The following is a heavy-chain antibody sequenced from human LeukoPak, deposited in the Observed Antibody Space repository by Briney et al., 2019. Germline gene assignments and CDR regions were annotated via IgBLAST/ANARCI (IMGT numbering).Heavy chain of an antibody. Sequence: TGGSLRLSCAASGFTFSSYWMSWVRQAPGKGLEWVSAISGSGGSTYYADSVKGRFTISRDNSKNTLYLQMNSLRAEDTAVYYCAKPSPRGLYIVVVPAAFDYWGQGTLVTVSS. J-gene: IGHJ4*02. CDR1: GFTFSSYW. D-gene: IGHD2-2*01. V-gene: IGHV3-23*01. CDR2: ISGSGGST. CDR3: AKPSPRGLYIVVVPAAFDY.